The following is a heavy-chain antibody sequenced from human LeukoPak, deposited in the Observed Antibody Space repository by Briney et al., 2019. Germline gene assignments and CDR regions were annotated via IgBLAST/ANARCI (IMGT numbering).Heavy chain of an antibody. CDR3: ARDKIAMATGDAFDI. CDR1: GFTFSSYW. CDR2: IKQDGSEK. V-gene: IGHV3-7*04. Sequence: GGSLRLSCAASGFTFSSYWMSWVRQAPGKGLEWVANIKQDGSEKYYVDSVKGRLTISRDNAKNSLYLQMNSLRAEDTAVYYCARDKIAMATGDAFDIWGQGTMVTVSS. J-gene: IGHJ3*02. D-gene: IGHD5-18*01.